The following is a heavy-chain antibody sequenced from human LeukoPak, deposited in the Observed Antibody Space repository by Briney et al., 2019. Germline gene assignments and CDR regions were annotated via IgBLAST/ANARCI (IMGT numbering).Heavy chain of an antibody. D-gene: IGHD6-6*01. Sequence: PSETLSLTYTVPGGSISSYYWSWIRQPPGKGLEWIGDIHYSGSTNYNPSLKSRVTISVDTSKNQFSLKLTSVTAADTAVYYCARWGSYSSSSTFGYWGQGTLVTVSS. CDR1: GGSISSYY. J-gene: IGHJ4*02. V-gene: IGHV4-59*01. CDR2: IHYSGST. CDR3: ARWGSYSSSSTFGY.